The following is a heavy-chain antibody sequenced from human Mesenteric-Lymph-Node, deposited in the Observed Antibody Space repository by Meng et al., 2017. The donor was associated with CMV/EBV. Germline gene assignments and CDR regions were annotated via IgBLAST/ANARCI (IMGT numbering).Heavy chain of an antibody. CDR3: ARGSGTIVGVIHYFDS. J-gene: IGHJ4*02. D-gene: IGHD1-26*01. Sequence: GESLKISCAASGFTFSDYPMDWVRQAPGKGLEWVAVISFDGNIKNHADSVKGRFTISRDNSKNTLYLQMDSLRPEDTAVYYCARGSGTIVGVIHYFDSWGQGTLVTVSS. CDR2: ISFDGNIK. CDR1: GFTFSDYP. V-gene: IGHV3-30*04.